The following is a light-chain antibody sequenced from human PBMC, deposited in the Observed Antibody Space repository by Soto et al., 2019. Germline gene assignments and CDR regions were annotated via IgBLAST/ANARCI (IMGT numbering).Light chain of an antibody. Sequence: EIVLTQSPGTLSLSPGERATLSCRASQTIRSNYVAWFQQKPGQAPRLLIYETFSRATGIPDRVDGSGSGTDFTLTISRLEPEDFAVYYCHQYAGSPLTFGQGTKVEIK. CDR2: ETF. CDR1: QTIRSNY. J-gene: IGKJ1*01. CDR3: HQYAGSPLT. V-gene: IGKV3-20*01.